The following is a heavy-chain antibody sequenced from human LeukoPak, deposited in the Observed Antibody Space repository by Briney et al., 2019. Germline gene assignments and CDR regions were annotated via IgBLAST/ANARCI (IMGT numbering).Heavy chain of an antibody. J-gene: IGHJ4*02. D-gene: IGHD2-21*02. Sequence: SETLSLTCAVCGGSFSGYYWSWIRQPPGKGLEWIGEINHSGSTNYNPSLKSRVTISVDTSKNQFSLKLSSVTAADTAVYYCAKRPPGVTPDYWGQGTLVTVSS. CDR3: AKRPPGVTPDY. CDR1: GGSFSGYY. V-gene: IGHV4-34*01. CDR2: INHSGST.